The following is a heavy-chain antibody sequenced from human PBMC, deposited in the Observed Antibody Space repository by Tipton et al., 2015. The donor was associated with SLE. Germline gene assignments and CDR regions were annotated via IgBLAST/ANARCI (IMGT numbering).Heavy chain of an antibody. CDR2: FHSSGIL. V-gene: IGHV4-4*07. CDR1: GGSINSFY. D-gene: IGHD6-19*01. Sequence: TLSLTCTVSGGSINSFYWTWVPQPAGKGLERIGHFHSSGILNYNPSLKSRVTISIDKSKNQFSLKLSSMTAADTAVYYCARHERWPHFCYWGQGTLVTVSS. CDR3: ARHERWPHFCY. J-gene: IGHJ4*02.